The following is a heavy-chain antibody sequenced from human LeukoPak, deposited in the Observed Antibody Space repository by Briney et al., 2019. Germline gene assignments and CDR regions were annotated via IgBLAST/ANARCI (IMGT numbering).Heavy chain of an antibody. CDR1: EFTFSGYA. J-gene: IGHJ4*02. CDR2: ISGSGHNT. D-gene: IGHD2-2*01. CDR3: ARDIVVVPAAAPGVDY. Sequence: PGGSLRLSCAASEFTFSGYAMSWVRQAPGKGLEWVSAISGSGHNTYYADSVKGRFTISRDNAKNSLYLQMNSLRAEDTAVYYCARDIVVVPAAAPGVDYWGQGTLVTVSS. V-gene: IGHV3-23*01.